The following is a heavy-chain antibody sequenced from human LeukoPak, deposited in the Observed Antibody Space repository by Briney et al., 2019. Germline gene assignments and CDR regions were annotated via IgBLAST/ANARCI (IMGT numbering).Heavy chain of an antibody. CDR3: ARDGRWEQVDY. J-gene: IGHJ4*02. CDR1: GGAFSSYA. D-gene: IGHD1-26*01. V-gene: IGHV1-2*02. Sequence: ASVKVSCKASGGAFSSYAISWVRQAPGQGLEWMGWINPNSGGTNYAQKFQGRVTMTRDTSISTAYMELSRLRSDDTAVYYCARDGRWEQVDYWGQGTLVTVSS. CDR2: INPNSGGT.